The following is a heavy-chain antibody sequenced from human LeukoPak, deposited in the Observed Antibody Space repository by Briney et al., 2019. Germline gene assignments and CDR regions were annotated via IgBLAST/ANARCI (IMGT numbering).Heavy chain of an antibody. CDR3: ARSYRGVDCYSTEFDA. J-gene: IGHJ4*02. D-gene: IGHD2-21*02. Sequence: ASVKVSCKASGYKFTSYYMHWVRQAPGQGLEWMGWINCNNAGTNYAQNFHDRVAMTRDPSITTVYMEVSRVTFDDTAVYFCARSYRGVDCYSTEFDAWGQGYLVTVSS. CDR1: GYKFTSYY. V-gene: IGHV1-2*02. CDR2: INCNNAGT.